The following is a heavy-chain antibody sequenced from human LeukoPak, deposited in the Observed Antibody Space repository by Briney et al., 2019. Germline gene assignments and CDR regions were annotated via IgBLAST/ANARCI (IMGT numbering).Heavy chain of an antibody. Sequence: HTGGSLRLSCAASGFSLRSYAIHWVRQAPGKGLEYVSAMSHDGGTTYYADSVKGRFTVSRHNSRNMVYLQMGGLRAEDMAVYYCTRASGPLYFDFWGQGTQVTVSS. CDR2: MSHDGGTT. CDR3: TRASGPLYFDF. J-gene: IGHJ4*02. V-gene: IGHV3-64*02. D-gene: IGHD6-19*01. CDR1: GFSLRSYA.